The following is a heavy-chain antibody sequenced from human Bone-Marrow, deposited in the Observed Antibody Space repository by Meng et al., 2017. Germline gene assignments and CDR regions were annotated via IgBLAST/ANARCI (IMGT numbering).Heavy chain of an antibody. V-gene: IGHV3-23*01. CDR1: GFTFSSYA. Sequence: GESLKISCAASGFTFSSYAMSWVRQAPGKGLEWVSAISGSGGSTYYADSVKGRFTISRDNSKNTLYLQMNRLRAEGTAVYYCAKDSVRYSSSSEYFQHWGQGTQVTVSS. CDR3: AKDSVRYSSSSEYFQH. CDR2: ISGSGGST. D-gene: IGHD6-13*01. J-gene: IGHJ1*01.